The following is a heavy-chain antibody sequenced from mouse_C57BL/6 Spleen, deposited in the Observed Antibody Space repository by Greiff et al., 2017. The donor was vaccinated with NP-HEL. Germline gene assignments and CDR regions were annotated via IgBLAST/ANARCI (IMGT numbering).Heavy chain of an antibody. Sequence: QVQLKQSGPELVKPGASVKISCKASGYAFSSSWMNWVKQRPGKGLEWIGRIYPGDGDTNYNGKFKGKATLTADKSSSTAYMQLSSLTSEDSAVYFCARGDYDCGFAYWGQGTLVTVSA. V-gene: IGHV1-82*01. D-gene: IGHD2-4*01. CDR2: IYPGDGDT. J-gene: IGHJ3*01. CDR1: GYAFSSSW. CDR3: ARGDYDCGFAY.